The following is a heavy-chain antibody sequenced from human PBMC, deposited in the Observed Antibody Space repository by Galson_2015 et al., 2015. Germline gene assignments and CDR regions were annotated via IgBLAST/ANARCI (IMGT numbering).Heavy chain of an antibody. CDR1: GFNFSAYA. CDR2: ISARGDRT. CDR3: VKDMGSSRGYYDS. D-gene: IGHD6-13*01. J-gene: IGHJ4*02. Sequence: LRLSCSASGFNFSAYAMSWARQVPEKGLEWVSAISARGDRTFYADSVEGRFTISRDNSKNTLYLQLTNLRGEDSAIYYCVKDMGSSRGYYDSWGQGALVTVS. V-gene: IGHV3-23*01.